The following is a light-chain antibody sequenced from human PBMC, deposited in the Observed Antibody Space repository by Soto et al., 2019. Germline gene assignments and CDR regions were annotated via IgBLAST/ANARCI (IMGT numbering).Light chain of an antibody. CDR1: SSNIGNNY. CDR2: DNN. V-gene: IGLV1-51*01. Sequence: QSVLTQPPSVSAAPGQTVTISCSGSSSNIGNNYVSWYQQLPGTAPKLLIYDNNKRPSGIPDRFSGSKSGSSATLGITGLQTGDEADYHCESWDSSLSAHYVFGTGTKLTVL. CDR3: ESWDSSLSAHYV. J-gene: IGLJ1*01.